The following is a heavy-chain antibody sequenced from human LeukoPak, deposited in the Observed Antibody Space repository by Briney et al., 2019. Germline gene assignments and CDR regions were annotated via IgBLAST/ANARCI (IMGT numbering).Heavy chain of an antibody. J-gene: IGHJ4*02. Sequence: ASVKVSCKASGYTFIDYVIHWVRQAPGQGLEWMGWIYPKTGGTNYAQKFHGRVTMTRDTCINTVYMELIRLRSDDRAVYYCARGTVTNHFDYWGQGALVTVSS. D-gene: IGHD3-3*01. CDR3: ARGTVTNHFDY. V-gene: IGHV1-2*02. CDR2: IYPKTGGT. CDR1: GYTFIDYV.